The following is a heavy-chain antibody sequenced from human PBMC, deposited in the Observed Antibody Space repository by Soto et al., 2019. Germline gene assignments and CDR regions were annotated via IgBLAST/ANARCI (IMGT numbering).Heavy chain of an antibody. V-gene: IGHV4-30-4*01. D-gene: IGHD3-22*01. J-gene: IGHJ4*02. CDR1: GGSISSGDYY. CDR3: ASELTYYDSSGYVI. Sequence: TLSLTCTVSGGSISSGDYYWSWIRQPPGKGLEWIGYIYYSGSTYYNPSLKSRVTISVDTSKNQFSLKLSSVTAADTAVYYCASELTYYDSSGYVIWGQGTLVTVSS. CDR2: IYYSGST.